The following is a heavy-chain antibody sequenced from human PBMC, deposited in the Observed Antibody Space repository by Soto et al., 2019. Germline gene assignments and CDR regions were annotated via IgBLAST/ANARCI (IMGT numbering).Heavy chain of an antibody. J-gene: IGHJ6*04. CDR1: GFSLSSYA. CDR3: ARDEYGAV. CDR2: MTDSGTNV. D-gene: IGHD4-17*01. Sequence: EVQLVESGGGLVQPGGSLRLSCVASGFSLSSYAMKWVRQAPGKGLEWIAYMTDSGTNVYYADSVRGRFTISRDIAKSSGYLQKNSLRAELTAVYYCARDEYGAVWGKATAVTVSS. V-gene: IGHV3-48*01.